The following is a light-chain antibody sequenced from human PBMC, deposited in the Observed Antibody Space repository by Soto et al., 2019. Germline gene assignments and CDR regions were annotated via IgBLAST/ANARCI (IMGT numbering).Light chain of an antibody. Sequence: QSALTQPASVSGSPGQTITISCTGTTSDVGGYNYVSWYQHHPGKAPKLMIYDVGNRPSGVSNRFSGSKSGNTASLTISGLQVEDEADYYCSSYTSSSAYVFGTGTKLTVL. CDR1: TSDVGGYNY. CDR3: SSYTSSSAYV. CDR2: DVG. J-gene: IGLJ1*01. V-gene: IGLV2-14*03.